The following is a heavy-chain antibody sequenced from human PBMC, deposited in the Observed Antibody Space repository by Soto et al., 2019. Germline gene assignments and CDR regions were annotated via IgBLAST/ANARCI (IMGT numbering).Heavy chain of an antibody. J-gene: IGHJ3*02. CDR2: IIPIFGTA. CDR1: GGTFSSYA. D-gene: IGHD2-15*01. Sequence: QVQLVQSGAEVKKPGSSVKVSCKASGGTFSSYAISWVRQAPGQGIEWMGGIIPIFGTANYAQKFQGRVTITADEATSTAYMELSSLRSEDTAVYYCARGGGYCSGGSCQYDAFDIWGQGTMVTVSS. CDR3: ARGGGYCSGGSCQYDAFDI. V-gene: IGHV1-69*01.